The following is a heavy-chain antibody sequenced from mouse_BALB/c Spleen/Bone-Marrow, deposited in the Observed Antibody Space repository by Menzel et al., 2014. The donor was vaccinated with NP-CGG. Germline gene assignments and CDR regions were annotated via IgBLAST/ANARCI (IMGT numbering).Heavy chain of an antibody. CDR1: GFSLTTYG. J-gene: IGHJ2*01. V-gene: IGHV2-9*02. Sequence: VQLQQSGPGLVAPSQSLSITCTVSGFSLTTYGVHWVRQPPGKGLEWLGVIWAGGSTNYTSALMTRLSISKDNSKSXVFLKMNSLQTDDTAMYCCARGVRHIDYWGQGTTLTVSS. CDR3: ARGVRHIDY. CDR2: IWAGGST.